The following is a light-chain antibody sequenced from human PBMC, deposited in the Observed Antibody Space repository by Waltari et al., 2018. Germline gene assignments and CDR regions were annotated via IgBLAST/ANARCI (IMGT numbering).Light chain of an antibody. V-gene: IGKV3-20*01. J-gene: IGKJ1*01. CDR3: QHYVRLPAT. Sequence: DIVLTQSPGSLSSSPGESVTLSCRASQSVSRALAWYQQKPGQAPRLLIFGASNRATGIPDRFSGSVSETDFSLTISRLEPEDVAVYYCQHYVRLPATFGRGTKVEIK. CDR1: QSVSRA. CDR2: GAS.